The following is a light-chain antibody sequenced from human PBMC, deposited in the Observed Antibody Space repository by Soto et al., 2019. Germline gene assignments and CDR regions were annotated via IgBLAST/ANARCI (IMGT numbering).Light chain of an antibody. V-gene: IGKV3-20*01. CDR2: GAS. Sequence: EIVLTQSPGTLSLSPGERATLSCRASQSVSSNYFAWYQQKPGQAPRLLLYGASSRAAGIPDRFSGSGSGTDFTLTISRLEPEDCAVYYCQQYGSSPWTFGQATKVEIK. CDR1: QSVSSNY. J-gene: IGKJ1*01. CDR3: QQYGSSPWT.